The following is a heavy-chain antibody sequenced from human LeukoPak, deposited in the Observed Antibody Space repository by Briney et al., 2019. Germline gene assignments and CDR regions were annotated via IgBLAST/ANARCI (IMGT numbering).Heavy chain of an antibody. CDR1: GFTFGTYG. J-gene: IGHJ5*02. V-gene: IGHV3-33*06. CDR3: AKTPYYYDSSGFDP. Sequence: GGSLRLXCAASGFTFGTYGMHWVRQAPGKGLEWVAVIWYDGSKKYYADSVKGRFTISRDNSKNTLYLQMNSLRAEDTAVYYCAKTPYYYDSSGFDPWGQGTLVTVSS. CDR2: IWYDGSKK. D-gene: IGHD3-22*01.